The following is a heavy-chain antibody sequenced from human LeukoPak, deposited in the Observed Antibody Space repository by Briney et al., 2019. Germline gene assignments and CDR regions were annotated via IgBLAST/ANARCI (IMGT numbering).Heavy chain of an antibody. J-gene: IGHJ4*01. D-gene: IGHD3-22*01. CDR2: IYSTGIT. CDR1: GVSISGYY. Sequence: SETLSLTCTVSGVSISGYYWSWIRQPPGKGLELIGYIYSTGITDYNPSLTSRVTISVDTSKNQFSLKLSSVTAADTAVYYCARFIGSSGYYDYWGHGTLVTVPS. V-gene: IGHV4-59*01. CDR3: ARFIGSSGYYDY.